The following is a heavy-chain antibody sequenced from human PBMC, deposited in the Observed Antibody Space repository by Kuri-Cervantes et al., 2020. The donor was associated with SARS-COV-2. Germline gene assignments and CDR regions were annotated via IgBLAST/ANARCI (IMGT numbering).Heavy chain of an antibody. Sequence: GESLKISCAASGFTFSSYAMSWVRQAPGKGLEWVSVIYSGGSTYYADSVKGRFTISRDNSKNTLYLQMNSLRAEDTAVYYCAKESCSGGSCYLRYWGQGTLVTVSS. V-gene: IGHV3-23*03. CDR1: GFTFSSYA. D-gene: IGHD2-15*01. CDR2: IYSGGST. CDR3: AKESCSGGSCYLRY. J-gene: IGHJ4*02.